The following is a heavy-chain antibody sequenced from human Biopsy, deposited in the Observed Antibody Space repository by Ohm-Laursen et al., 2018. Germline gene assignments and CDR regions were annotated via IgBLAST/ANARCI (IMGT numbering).Heavy chain of an antibody. Sequence: SETLSLTCAVSGYSISSDYRWGWIRQAPGKTLEWLGNIFKDGNTHYNPSLRSRLIISIDTSKNQFSLMMMSVSGADTAVYFCARVGSGWAPFDKWGPGTLVTVSS. CDR1: GYSISSDYR. CDR2: IFKDGNT. J-gene: IGHJ4*02. V-gene: IGHV4-38-2*01. D-gene: IGHD6-19*01. CDR3: ARVGSGWAPFDK.